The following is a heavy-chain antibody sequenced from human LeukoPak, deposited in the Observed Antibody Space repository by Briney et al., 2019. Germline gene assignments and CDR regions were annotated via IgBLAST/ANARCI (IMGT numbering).Heavy chain of an antibody. V-gene: IGHV3-66*01. CDR2: IYTGGST. J-gene: IGHJ6*02. Sequence: SGGSLRLSCAASGFTVSSNYMSWVRQAPGKGLEWVSVIYTGGSTSYADSVKGRFTISRDNSKNTLYLQMNSLRVEDTAVYYCARRPINYYDSSGDMSGMDVWGQGTTVTASS. D-gene: IGHD3-22*01. CDR1: GFTVSSNY. CDR3: ARRPINYYDSSGDMSGMDV.